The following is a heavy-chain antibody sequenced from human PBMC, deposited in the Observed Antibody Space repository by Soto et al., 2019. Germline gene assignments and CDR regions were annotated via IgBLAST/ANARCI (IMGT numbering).Heavy chain of an antibody. CDR2: ITWTGNVI. CDR1: GFTFDDYA. CDR3: AKGGPDAFCAGGRCYFDS. J-gene: IGHJ4*03. V-gene: IGHV3-9*01. D-gene: IGHD2-8*02. Sequence: EVQMVESGGGFIQPGRSLGLSCAASGFTFDDYAMHWVRRVPGRGLEWVSSITWTGNVIGYADSVKGRFTVSRDNAKNSLYLQMSDLRPEDTALYYCAKGGPDAFCAGGRCYFDSWGQGIQVTVTS.